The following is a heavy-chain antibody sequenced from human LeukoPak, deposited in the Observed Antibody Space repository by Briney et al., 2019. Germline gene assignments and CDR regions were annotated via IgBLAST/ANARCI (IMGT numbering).Heavy chain of an antibody. D-gene: IGHD7-27*01. V-gene: IGHV4-34*01. J-gene: IGHJ4*02. CDR1: GGSFSCYY. Sequence: SETLSLTCAVYGGSFSCYYWSWLRQPPGKGLEGIGEINHSESTNYHPSLKSRVPISVDTSKNQISLKLSSVTAADTAVSYCARGVASWGSYYFDYWGQGTLVTVSS. CDR3: ARGVASWGSYYFDY. CDR2: INHSEST.